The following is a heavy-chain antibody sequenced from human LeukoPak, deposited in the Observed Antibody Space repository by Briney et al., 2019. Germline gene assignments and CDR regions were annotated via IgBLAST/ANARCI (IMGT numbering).Heavy chain of an antibody. CDR2: ISSSSSYI. J-gene: IGHJ5*02. CDR3: ARDYSSSWKVWFDP. Sequence: PGGTLRLSCAASGFTFSSYSMNWVRQTPGKGLEWVSSISSSSSYIYYADSVKGRFTISRDNAKKSLYLQMNSLRAEDTAVYYCARDYSSSWKVWFDPWGQGTLVTVSS. D-gene: IGHD6-13*01. CDR1: GFTFSSYS. V-gene: IGHV3-21*01.